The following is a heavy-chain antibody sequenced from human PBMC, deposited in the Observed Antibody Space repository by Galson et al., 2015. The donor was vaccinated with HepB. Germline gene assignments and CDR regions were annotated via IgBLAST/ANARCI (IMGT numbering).Heavy chain of an antibody. J-gene: IGHJ4*02. CDR1: GDSVSSNSAA. CDR3: ASEHDSSGWYYFDY. D-gene: IGHD6-19*01. CDR2: TYYRSKWYN. V-gene: IGHV6-1*01. Sequence: CAISGDSVSSNSAAWNWIRQSPSRGLEWLGRTYYRSKWYNDYAVSVKSRITINPDTSKNQFSRQLSSVTPEDTAVYYCASEHDSSGWYYFDYWGQGTLVTVSS.